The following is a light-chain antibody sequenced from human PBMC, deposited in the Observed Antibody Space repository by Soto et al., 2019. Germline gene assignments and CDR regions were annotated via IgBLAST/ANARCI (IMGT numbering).Light chain of an antibody. J-gene: IGLJ2*01. V-gene: IGLV1-47*02. CDR3: AAWDDSLTGVV. CDR2: VDN. CDR1: SSHIGSNS. Sequence: QSVLTQPPSASGTPGQRVTISCSGSSSHIGSNSVYWYQQLPGTAPKLLISVDNQRPSGVPDRFSGSKSGTSASLAISGLRSEDEADYFCAAWDDSLTGVVFGGGTKLTVL.